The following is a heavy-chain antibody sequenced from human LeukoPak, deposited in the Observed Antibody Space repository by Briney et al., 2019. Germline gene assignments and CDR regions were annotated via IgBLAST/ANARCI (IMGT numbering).Heavy chain of an antibody. Sequence: GGSLRLSCAASGFTFDDYAMHWVRQAPGKGLEWVSGISWNSGSIGYADSVKGRFTISRDNAKNSLYLQMSSLRAEDTALYYCAKDYCSSTSCYPDYWGQGTLVTVSS. V-gene: IGHV3-9*01. D-gene: IGHD2-2*01. CDR1: GFTFDDYA. CDR2: ISWNSGSI. CDR3: AKDYCSSTSCYPDY. J-gene: IGHJ4*02.